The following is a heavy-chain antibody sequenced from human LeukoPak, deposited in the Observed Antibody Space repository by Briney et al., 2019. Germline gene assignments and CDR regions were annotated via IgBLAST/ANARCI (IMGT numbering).Heavy chain of an antibody. V-gene: IGHV3-7*01. CDR2: IKQDGSEI. CDR3: AKFNTNPGHALDI. Sequence: GGSLRLSCAAPGFTISSFWMTWVRQAPGKGLEWLANIKQDGSEIYYADSVKGRFAISRDNAENSLYLQMNSLRAEDTAIYYCAKFNTNPGHALDIWGQGTMVTVSS. J-gene: IGHJ3*02. CDR1: GFTISSFW. D-gene: IGHD2-2*01.